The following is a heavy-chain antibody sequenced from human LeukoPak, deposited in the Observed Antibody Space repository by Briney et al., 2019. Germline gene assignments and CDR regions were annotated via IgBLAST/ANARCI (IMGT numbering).Heavy chain of an antibody. CDR1: GYTLTELS. D-gene: IGHD3-10*01. V-gene: IGHV1-24*01. Sequence: GASVKVSCKVSGYTLTELSMHWVRQAPGKGLEWRGGFDPEDGETIDAQKFQGRVTMTEDTSTDTAYMELSSLRSEDTAVYYCATEGHVLLPFQHWGQGTLVTVSS. CDR3: ATEGHVLLPFQH. J-gene: IGHJ1*01. CDR2: FDPEDGET.